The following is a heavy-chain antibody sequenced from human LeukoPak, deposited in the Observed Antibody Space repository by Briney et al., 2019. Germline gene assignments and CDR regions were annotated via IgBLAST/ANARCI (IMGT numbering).Heavy chain of an antibody. V-gene: IGHV3-23*01. D-gene: IGHD2-2*01. J-gene: IGHJ4*02. Sequence: GGSLRLSCAASGFTFSSYAMSWVRQAPGKGLEWVSAISGSGGSTYYADSVKGRFTISRDNSKNTLYLQMNSLKASDTAMYYCARKIPSGPVDHWGQGTLVTVSS. CDR3: ARKIPSGPVDH. CDR2: ISGSGGST. CDR1: GFTFSSYA.